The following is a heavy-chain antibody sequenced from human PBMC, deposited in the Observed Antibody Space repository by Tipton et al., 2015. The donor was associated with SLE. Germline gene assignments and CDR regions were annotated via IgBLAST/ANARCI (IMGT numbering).Heavy chain of an antibody. D-gene: IGHD6-6*01. CDR2: IYYSGST. Sequence: TLSLTCTVSGDSITAYYWSWIRQPPGKGLEWIGSIYYSGSTNYNPSLKSRVTISVDKSKNQFSLKLSSVTAADTAVYYCARGQLVLDYYYYGMDAWGQGTTVTVSS. V-gene: IGHV4-59*12. CDR3: ARGQLVLDYYYYGMDA. CDR1: GDSITAYY. J-gene: IGHJ6*02.